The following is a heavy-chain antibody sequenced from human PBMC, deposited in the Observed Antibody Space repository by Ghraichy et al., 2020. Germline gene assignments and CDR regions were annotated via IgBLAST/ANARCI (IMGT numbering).Heavy chain of an antibody. V-gene: IGHV3-21*01. J-gene: IGHJ3*02. CDR1: GFTISTYR. CDR3: ARGALFHAFDI. CDR2: ISRDSSSYI. Sequence: GGSLRLSCAASGFTISTYRMIWVRQAPGKGLEWVSSISRDSSSYIYYRDSVKGRFTISRDNAENMVYLQMNSLRADDTAVYYCARGALFHAFDIWGPGTMVTVSS.